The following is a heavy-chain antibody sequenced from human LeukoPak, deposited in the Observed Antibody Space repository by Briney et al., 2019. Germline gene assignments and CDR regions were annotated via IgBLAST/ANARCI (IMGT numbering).Heavy chain of an antibody. J-gene: IGHJ5*02. CDR3: ARGLPIVSRSWYPFDP. Sequence: GASVKVSCKASGYIFFNYGISWVRQAPGQGLEWRGWISPNNGNTDFAQNFQDRVTMTTDTSTSTVYMELRSLRSDDTAVYYCARGLPIVSRSWYPFDPWGQGTLVTVSS. CDR2: ISPNNGNT. CDR1: GYIFFNYG. V-gene: IGHV1-18*01. D-gene: IGHD6-13*01.